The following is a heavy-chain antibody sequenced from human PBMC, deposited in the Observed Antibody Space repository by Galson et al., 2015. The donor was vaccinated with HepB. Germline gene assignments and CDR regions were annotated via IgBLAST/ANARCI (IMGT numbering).Heavy chain of an antibody. J-gene: IGHJ3*02. CDR1: GFTFSSYW. Sequence: SLRLSCAASGFTFSSYWMSWVRQAPGKGLEWVANIKQDGSEKYYVDSVRGRFTISRDNARNSLHLQMNSLRAEDTAVYYCARDRTIFGVVIPDAFDIWGQGTMVTVSS. D-gene: IGHD3-3*01. CDR3: ARDRTIFGVVIPDAFDI. CDR2: IKQDGSEK. V-gene: IGHV3-7*01.